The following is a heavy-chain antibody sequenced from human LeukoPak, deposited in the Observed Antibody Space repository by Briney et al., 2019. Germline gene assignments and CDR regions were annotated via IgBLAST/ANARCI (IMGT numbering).Heavy chain of an antibody. CDR2: IWYDGSNK. J-gene: IGHJ4*02. CDR3: ARDEPNLYSGSLG. V-gene: IGHV3-33*01. CDR1: GFTFSNYG. Sequence: GGSLRLSCAASGFTFSNYGMHWVRLAPGKGLEWVAVIWYDGSNKFYADSVKGRFTISRDNSKNTLYLQMTSLRAEDTAVYYCARDEPNLYSGSLGWGQGTLVTVSS. D-gene: IGHD1-26*01.